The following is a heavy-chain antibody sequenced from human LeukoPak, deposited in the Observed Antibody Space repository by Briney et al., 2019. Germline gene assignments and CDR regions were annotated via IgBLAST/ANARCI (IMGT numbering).Heavy chain of an antibody. Sequence: GGSLRLSCAASGFSFSSYGMHWVRQAPGKGLEWVAVIWYDGSNKYYADSVKGRFAISRDNSKNTLYLQMNSLRAEDTAVYYCAKDIAAAGYYFDYWGQGTLVTVSS. CDR1: GFSFSSYG. J-gene: IGHJ4*02. D-gene: IGHD6-13*01. CDR3: AKDIAAAGYYFDY. V-gene: IGHV3-33*06. CDR2: IWYDGSNK.